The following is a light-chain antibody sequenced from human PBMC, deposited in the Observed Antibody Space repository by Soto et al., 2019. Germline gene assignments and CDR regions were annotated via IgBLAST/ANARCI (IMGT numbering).Light chain of an antibody. CDR1: QSISSN. J-gene: IGKJ1*01. CDR3: QQYNSSPRT. CDR2: DAS. V-gene: IGKV3-15*01. Sequence: EILMTQSPATLSLSGGDRATLSCRASQSISSNLAWYQQKPGQAPRLLIYDASNRATGIPARFSGSGSGTDFTLTISSLQPEDFAIYYCQQYNSSPRTFGQGTKVDIK.